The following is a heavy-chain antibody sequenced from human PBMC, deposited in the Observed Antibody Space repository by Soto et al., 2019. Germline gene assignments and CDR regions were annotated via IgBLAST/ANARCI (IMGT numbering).Heavy chain of an antibody. Sequence: SVKVSCKASGSTFSSYAISWVRQAPGQGLEWMGGIIPIFGTANYAQKFQGRVTITADESTSTAYMELSSLRSEDTAVYYCARSNPDTTVTTSFSKYFDYCGQGTLVPRSS. D-gene: IGHD4-17*01. CDR2: IIPIFGTA. J-gene: IGHJ4*02. V-gene: IGHV1-69*13. CDR3: ARSNPDTTVTTSFSKYFDY. CDR1: GSTFSSYA.